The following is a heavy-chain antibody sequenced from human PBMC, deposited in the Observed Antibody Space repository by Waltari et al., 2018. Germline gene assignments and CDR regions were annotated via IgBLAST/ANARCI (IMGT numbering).Heavy chain of an antibody. CDR1: GFTVGNNF. J-gene: IGHJ4*02. CDR3: AKVDNVGLNNY. D-gene: IGHD1-1*01. CDR2: IYSGGST. V-gene: IGHV3-53*01. Sequence: EVQLVESGGDLIQPGGSLRLSCAASGFTVGNNFMGWVRQAPGKGLEWVSVIYSGGSTNYIDSVMGRFTISRDSSKNTLYLQMNSLRAEDTAVYYCAKVDNVGLNNYWGQGTLVTVSS.